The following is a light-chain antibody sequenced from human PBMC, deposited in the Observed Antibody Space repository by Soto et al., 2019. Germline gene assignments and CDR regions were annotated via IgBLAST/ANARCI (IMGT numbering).Light chain of an antibody. CDR3: SSYTGITTLVL. CDR1: TRDIGNYNL. V-gene: IGLV2-23*02. CDR2: EVT. J-gene: IGLJ2*01. Sequence: QSALTQPASVSGSHGQSITISCTGATRDIGNYNLVSWYQQHPGKAPKLIIYEVTRRPSGVSSRFSGSKSGNTASLTISGLQAEDEADYYCSSYTGITTLVLFGGGTKLTV.